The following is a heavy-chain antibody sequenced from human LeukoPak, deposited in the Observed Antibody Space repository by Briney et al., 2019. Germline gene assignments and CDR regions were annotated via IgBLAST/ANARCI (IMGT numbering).Heavy chain of an antibody. V-gene: IGHV3-23*01. D-gene: IGHD1-26*01. CDR3: AKDFGGSDYDWYFDL. Sequence: GGSLRLSCAASGLTFSSSSMSWVRQVPGKGLEWVSGIGGSGGSTYYADPVKGRFTISRDNSRNILYLQMNSLRAEDTAIYYCAKDFGGSDYDWYFDLWGRGTVVTVSS. J-gene: IGHJ2*01. CDR2: IGGSGGST. CDR1: GLTFSSSS.